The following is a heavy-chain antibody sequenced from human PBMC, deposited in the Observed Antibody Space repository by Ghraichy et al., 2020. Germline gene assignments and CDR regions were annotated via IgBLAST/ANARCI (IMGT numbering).Heavy chain of an antibody. J-gene: IGHJ5*02. Sequence: GGSLRLSCAASGFTFSSYSMNWVRQAPGKGLEWVSSISSSSSYIYYADSVKGRFTISRDNAKNSLYLQMNSLRAEDTAVYYCARDRGPYCSTTSCYGSGWFDPWGQGTLVTVSS. CDR2: ISSSSSYI. CDR1: GFTFSSYS. CDR3: ARDRGPYCSTTSCYGSGWFDP. D-gene: IGHD2-2*01. V-gene: IGHV3-21*01.